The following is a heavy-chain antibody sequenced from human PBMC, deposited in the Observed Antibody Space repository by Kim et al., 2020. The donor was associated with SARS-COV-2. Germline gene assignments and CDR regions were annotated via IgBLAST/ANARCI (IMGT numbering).Heavy chain of an antibody. D-gene: IGHD2-15*01. V-gene: IGHV3-53*01. Sequence: ADSVKGRFTISRDNSKNTLYLQMNSLRAEDTAVYYCARDRCSGGSCYSDYWGQGTLVTVSS. CDR3: ARDRCSGGSCYSDY. J-gene: IGHJ4*02.